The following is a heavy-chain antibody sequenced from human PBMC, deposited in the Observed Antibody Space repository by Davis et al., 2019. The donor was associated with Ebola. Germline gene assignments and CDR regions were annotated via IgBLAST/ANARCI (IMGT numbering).Heavy chain of an antibody. J-gene: IGHJ6*02. CDR2: INPSGGST. Sequence: ASVKVSCKASGYTFTSYYMHWVRQAPGQGLEWMGIINPSGGSTSYAQKFQGRVTMTRDTSTSTVYMELSRLRSDDTAVYYCASVVVTAFGPWYYYYGMDVWGQGTTVTVSS. D-gene: IGHD2-21*02. V-gene: IGHV1-46*01. CDR3: ASVVVTAFGPWYYYYGMDV. CDR1: GYTFTSYY.